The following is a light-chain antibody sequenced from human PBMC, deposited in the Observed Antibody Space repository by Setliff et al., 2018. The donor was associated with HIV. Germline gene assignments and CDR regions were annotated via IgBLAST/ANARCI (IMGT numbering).Light chain of an antibody. J-gene: IGLJ2*01. CDR3: SSYTGRLPPVI. Sequence: QSALTQPASVSGPPGQSITTACTGTSSDVGGYNYVSWYQQQPGKAPKLIIYDVTDRPSGVSDRFSGSKSGNTASLTISGLQTEDEADYYCSSYTGRLPPVILGGGTKVTVL. V-gene: IGLV2-14*03. CDR2: DVT. CDR1: SSDVGGYNY.